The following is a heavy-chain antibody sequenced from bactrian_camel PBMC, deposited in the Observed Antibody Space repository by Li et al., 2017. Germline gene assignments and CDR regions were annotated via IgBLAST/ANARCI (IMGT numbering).Heavy chain of an antibody. J-gene: IGHJ4*01. CDR3: MADRTKNLETMIFGLVY. Sequence: HVQLVESGGGSVLAGGSLRLSCVASGFGYANSFSSYLLAWFRQAPGKARENVAAIDSDDSTKYADSVKGRFTISRDNAKNTLYLQMNSLEPEDTAMYYCMADRTKNLETMIFGLVYSGPGTQV. V-gene: IGHV3S53*01. CDR2: IDSDDST. CDR1: GFGYANSFSSYL. D-gene: IGHD4*01.